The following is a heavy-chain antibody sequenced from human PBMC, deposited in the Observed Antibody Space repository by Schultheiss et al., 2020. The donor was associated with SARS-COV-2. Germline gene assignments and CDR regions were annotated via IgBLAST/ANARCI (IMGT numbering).Heavy chain of an antibody. V-gene: IGHV3-21*01. CDR2: ISSSSSYI. CDR1: GFTFDDYA. D-gene: IGHD1-1*01. J-gene: IGHJ4*02. Sequence: GGSLRLSCAASGFTFDDYAMHWVRQAPGKGLEWVSSISSSSSYIYYADSVKGRFTISRDNAKNSLYRQMNSLRAEDTAVYYCANNGGTSPFDYWGQGTLVTVAS. CDR3: ANNGGTSPFDY.